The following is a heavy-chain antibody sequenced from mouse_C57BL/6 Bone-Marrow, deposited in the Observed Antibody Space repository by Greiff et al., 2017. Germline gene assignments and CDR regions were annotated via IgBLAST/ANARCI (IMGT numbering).Heavy chain of an antibody. V-gene: IGHV1-69*01. CDR1: GYTFTSYW. J-gene: IGHJ3*01. CDR2: IDPSDSYT. Sequence: QVQLQQPGAELVMPGASVKLSCKASGYTFTSYWMHWVKQRPGQGLEWIGEIDPSDSYTNYNQKFKGKSTLTVDKSSSTAYMQLSSLTSEGSAVYYCARSRGFAYWGQGTLVTVSA. CDR3: ARSRGFAY.